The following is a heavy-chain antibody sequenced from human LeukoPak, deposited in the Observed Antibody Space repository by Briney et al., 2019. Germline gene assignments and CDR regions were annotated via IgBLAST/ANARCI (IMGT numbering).Heavy chain of an antibody. J-gene: IGHJ3*02. D-gene: IGHD2-15*01. CDR2: ISWNGGST. CDR3: TTATRGYCSGGSCYSFAFDI. V-gene: IGHV3-20*04. Sequence: GGSLRLSCAASGFPFDDYGMSWVRQAPGKGLEWVSGISWNGGSTGYADSVKGRFTVSRDNAKNSLYLQMNSLKTEDTAVYYCTTATRGYCSGGSCYSFAFDIWGQGTMVTVSS. CDR1: GFPFDDYG.